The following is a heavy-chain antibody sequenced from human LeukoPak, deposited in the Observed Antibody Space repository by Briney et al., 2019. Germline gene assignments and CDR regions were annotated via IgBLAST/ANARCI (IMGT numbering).Heavy chain of an antibody. V-gene: IGHV4-30-4*01. Sequence: SETLSLTCTVSGDSISSGDYYWSWIRQPPGKGLEWIGYIYYSGSTYYNPSLKSRVTISVDTSKNQFSLKLSSVTAADTAVYYCARDRMDRVDYWGQGTLVTVSS. CDR3: ARDRMDRVDY. CDR2: IYYSGST. CDR1: GDSISSGDYY. J-gene: IGHJ4*02. D-gene: IGHD3/OR15-3a*01.